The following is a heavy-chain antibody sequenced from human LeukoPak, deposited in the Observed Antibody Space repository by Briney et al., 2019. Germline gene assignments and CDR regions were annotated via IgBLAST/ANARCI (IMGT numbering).Heavy chain of an antibody. D-gene: IGHD5-24*01. CDR1: GFTFSTYI. CDR2: ISSGGTAT. CDR3: AKGGYIGYNGLFDM. V-gene: IGHV3-23*01. Sequence: GGSLRLSCAASGFTFSTYIVSWVRQAPGKGLQWVSAISSGGTATYYADSVRGRFTISRDDSKNTVYLQMNSLRAEDTATYYCAKGGYIGYNGLFDMWGQGTMVTVSS. J-gene: IGHJ3*02.